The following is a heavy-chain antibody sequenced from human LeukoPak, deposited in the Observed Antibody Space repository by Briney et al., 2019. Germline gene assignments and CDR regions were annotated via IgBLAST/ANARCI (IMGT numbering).Heavy chain of an antibody. Sequence: SETLSLTCAVSGGSLSNGGYYWSWIRQPPGKGLEWIGEINHSGSTNYNPSLKSRVTISVDTSKNQFSLKLSSVTAADTAVYYCARGIRFLEWLFRDYYYGMDVWGQGTTATVSS. J-gene: IGHJ6*02. V-gene: IGHV4-34*01. D-gene: IGHD3-3*01. CDR2: INHSGST. CDR1: GGSLSNGGYY. CDR3: ARGIRFLEWLFRDYYYGMDV.